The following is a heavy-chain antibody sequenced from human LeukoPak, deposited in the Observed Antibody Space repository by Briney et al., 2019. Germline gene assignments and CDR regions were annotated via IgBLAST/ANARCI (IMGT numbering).Heavy chain of an antibody. V-gene: IGHV5-51*01. Sequence: GESLKISWKGSGYSFTSYWIGWVRQMPGKGLEGMGSIYPGDSDTRYSPSCQGQVTISAGKSISTAYLQWSSLKASDTAMYYCARGRAAISEPLFDYWGQGTLVTVSS. J-gene: IGHJ4*02. D-gene: IGHD3-3*02. CDR2: IYPGDSDT. CDR1: GYSFTSYW. CDR3: ARGRAAISEPLFDY.